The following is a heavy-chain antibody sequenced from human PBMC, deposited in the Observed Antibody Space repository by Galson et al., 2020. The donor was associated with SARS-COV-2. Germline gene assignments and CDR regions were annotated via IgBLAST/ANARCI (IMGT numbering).Heavy chain of an antibody. J-gene: IGHJ6*02. D-gene: IGHD1-7*01. Sequence: SETLSLTCTVSGGSISSSSYYWGWIRQPPGKGLEWIGSIYYSGRTYYNPSLKSRVTISVDTSKNQFSLKLSSVTAADTAVYYCARAGLNWNYGYYYGMDVWGQGTTVTFSS. CDR3: ARAGLNWNYGYYYGMDV. CDR1: GGSISSSSYY. CDR2: IYYSGRT. V-gene: IGHV4-39*07.